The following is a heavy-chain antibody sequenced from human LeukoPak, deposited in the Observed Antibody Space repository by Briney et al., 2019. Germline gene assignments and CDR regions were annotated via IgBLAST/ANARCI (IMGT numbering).Heavy chain of an antibody. CDR1: GFTFSSYS. J-gene: IGHJ6*02. V-gene: IGHV3-48*04. CDR2: ISSSSSTI. D-gene: IGHD3-10*01. CDR3: ARGGSGSYSYGMDV. Sequence: GGSLRLSCAASGFTFSSYSMNWVRQAPGKGLEWVSYISSSSSTICYADSVKGRFTISRDNAKNSLYLQMNSLRAEDTAVYYCARGGSGSYSYGMDVWGQGTTVTVSS.